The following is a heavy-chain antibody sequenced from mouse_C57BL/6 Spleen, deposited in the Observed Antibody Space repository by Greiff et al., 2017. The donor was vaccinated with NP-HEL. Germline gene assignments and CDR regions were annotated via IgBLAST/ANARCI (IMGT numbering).Heavy chain of an antibody. D-gene: IGHD3-2*02. CDR3: ARREAQTAQALDY. CDR2: INPSSGYT. CDR1: GYTFTSYW. V-gene: IGHV1-7*01. Sequence: VQLQQSGAELAKPGASVKLSCKASGYTFTSYWMHWVKQRPGQGLEWIGYINPSSGYTKYNQKFKDKATLTADKSSSTAYMQLSSLTYEDSAVYYCARREAQTAQALDYWGQGTTLTVSS. J-gene: IGHJ2*01.